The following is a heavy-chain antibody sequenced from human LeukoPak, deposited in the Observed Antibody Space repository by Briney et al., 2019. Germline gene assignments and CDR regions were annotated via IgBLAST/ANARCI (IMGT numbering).Heavy chain of an antibody. CDR1: GFTFSSYA. CDR2: ISYDGSNK. D-gene: IGHD6-13*01. V-gene: IGHV3-30-3*01. Sequence: PGGSLRLSCAASGFTFSSYAMHWVRQAPGEGLEWVAVISYDGSNKYYADSVKGRFTISRDNSKNTLYLQMNSLRAEDTAVYYCARVRGYSSLGVFQHWGQGTLVTVSS. CDR3: ARVRGYSSLGVFQH. J-gene: IGHJ1*01.